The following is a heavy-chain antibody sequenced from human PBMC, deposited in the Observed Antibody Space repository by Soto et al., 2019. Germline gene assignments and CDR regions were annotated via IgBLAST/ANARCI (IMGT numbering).Heavy chain of an antibody. D-gene: IGHD6-19*01. J-gene: IGHJ5*01. V-gene: IGHV3-23*01. Sequence: LRLSCVASGFTFSSYAMSWVRQAPGKGLEWVSGLSGSGDSTYYADSVKGRFTISRDNSKNTLHLQMSSLRAEDTALYYCAKDLGSGWYIFNSWGQGTLVTVSS. CDR2: LSGSGDST. CDR1: GFTFSSYA. CDR3: AKDLGSGWYIFNS.